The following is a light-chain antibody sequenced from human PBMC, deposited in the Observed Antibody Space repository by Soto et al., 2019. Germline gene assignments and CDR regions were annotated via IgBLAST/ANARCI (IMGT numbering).Light chain of an antibody. V-gene: IGKV1-39*01. CDR1: QSISSY. Sequence: DIQMTQSPSSLSASVGDRVTITCRASQSISSYLNWYQQKPGKAPKLLIYAASSLQSGVPSRFSGSGSGTDFTLTISSLQPEDFATCFCQQSYSTPRLTFGGGTKVDIK. CDR2: AAS. CDR3: QQSYSTPRLT. J-gene: IGKJ4*01.